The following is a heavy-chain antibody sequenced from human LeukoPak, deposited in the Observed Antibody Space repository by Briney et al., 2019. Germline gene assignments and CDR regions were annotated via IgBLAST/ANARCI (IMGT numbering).Heavy chain of an antibody. CDR2: IWYDGSNK. V-gene: IGHV3-33*01. CDR1: GFTFSNYA. CDR3: ARDNGLLFQH. Sequence: PGRSLRLSCAASGFTFSNYAMHWVRQAPGKGLEWVAVIWYDGSNKYYADSVKSRFTISRDNSKNTLYLQMNSLRAEDTAVYYCARDNGLLFQHWGQGTLVTVSS. J-gene: IGHJ1*01. D-gene: IGHD2/OR15-2a*01.